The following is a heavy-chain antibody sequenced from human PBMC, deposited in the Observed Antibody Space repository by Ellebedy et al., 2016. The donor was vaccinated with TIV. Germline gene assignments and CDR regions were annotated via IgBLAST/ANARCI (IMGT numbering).Heavy chain of an antibody. CDR1: GGSLSDNY. D-gene: IGHD3-16*01. CDR2: LYYTGST. CDR3: VSSASMDAFDL. J-gene: IGHJ3*01. Sequence: SETLSLTCAVSGGSLSDNYWTWIRQPPGKGLEWIGYLYYTGSTNYNPSLKSRVTISVKTPRNQFSLNLSSVTAADTAVYYCVSSASMDAFDLWGQGKMVTVSS. V-gene: IGHV4-59*01.